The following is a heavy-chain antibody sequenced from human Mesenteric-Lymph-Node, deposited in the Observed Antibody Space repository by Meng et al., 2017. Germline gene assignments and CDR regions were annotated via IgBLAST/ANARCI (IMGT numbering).Heavy chain of an antibody. Sequence: GGSLRLSCAASGFTFSSYSMNWVRQAPGKGLEWVSSISSSSSYIYYADSVKGRFTISRDNAKNSLYLQMNGLRAEDTAVYYCARSSQYCSSTSCYATLPDYWGQGTLVTVSS. V-gene: IGHV3-21*01. J-gene: IGHJ4*02. CDR2: ISSSSSYI. CDR1: GFTFSSYS. CDR3: ARSSQYCSSTSCYATLPDY. D-gene: IGHD2-2*01.